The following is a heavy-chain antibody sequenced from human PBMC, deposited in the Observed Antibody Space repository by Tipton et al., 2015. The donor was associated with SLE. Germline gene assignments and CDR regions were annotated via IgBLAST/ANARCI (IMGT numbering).Heavy chain of an antibody. CDR1: GGPISSYY. V-gene: IGHV4-4*08. J-gene: IGHJ4*02. D-gene: IGHD1-26*01. CDR3: ARGGGSFPGYYFDY. CDR2: IYTSGST. Sequence: TLSLTCTVSGGPISSYYWSWIRQPPGKGLEWIGYIYTSGSTNYNPSLKSRVTISVDTSKNQFSLKLSSVTAADTAVYYCARGGGSFPGYYFDYWGQGTLVTVSS.